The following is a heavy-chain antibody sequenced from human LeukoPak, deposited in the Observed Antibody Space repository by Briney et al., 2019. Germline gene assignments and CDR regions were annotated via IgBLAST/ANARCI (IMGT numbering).Heavy chain of an antibody. CDR2: LGDSGAST. CDR1: GFTFPHYA. V-gene: IGHV3-23*01. J-gene: IGHJ4*02. CDR3: AKSPTGTRYFADF. D-gene: IGHD1-1*01. Sequence: GGSLRVSCAASGFTFPHYAMGWVRQAPGKGLQWVSALGDSGASTYYADSVKGRFTISRDNSKNMLYLQMNSLRVADAAVYYCAKSPTGTRYFADFWGQGTLVTVSS.